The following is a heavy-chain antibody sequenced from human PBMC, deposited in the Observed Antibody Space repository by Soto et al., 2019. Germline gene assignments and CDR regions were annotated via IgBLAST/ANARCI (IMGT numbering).Heavy chain of an antibody. CDR2: ITPVFGAP. CDR1: GGTFGSST. CDR3: ARGELATIAYFDC. V-gene: IGHV1-69*06. J-gene: IGHJ4*02. D-gene: IGHD5-12*01. Sequence: QVQLVQSGAEVKKPGSSVKVSCKASGGTFGSSTISWVRQAPGQGLEWMGGITPVFGAPNYAQKLQGRVTITADKSTSTAYMELRSLRSEDTAVYYCARGELATIAYFDCWGQGTQVTVSS.